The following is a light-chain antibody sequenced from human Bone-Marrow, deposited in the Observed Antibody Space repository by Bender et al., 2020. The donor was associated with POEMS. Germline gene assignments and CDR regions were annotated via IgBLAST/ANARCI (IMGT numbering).Light chain of an antibody. CDR1: DSNFGGNN. CDR2: DNN. J-gene: IGLJ2*01. V-gene: IGLV1-51*01. CDR3: GTWDTSLSGVI. Sequence: QSVLTQPPSASGTPGQSVIISCSGTDSNFGGNNVNWYQQFPGTAPRVVIYDNNKRPSGIPDRFSGSKSGTSATLGITGLETGDEADYFCGTWDTSLSGVIFGGGTKMTVL.